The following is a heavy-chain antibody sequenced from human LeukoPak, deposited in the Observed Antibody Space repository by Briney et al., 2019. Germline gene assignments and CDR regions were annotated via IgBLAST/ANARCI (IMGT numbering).Heavy chain of an antibody. CDR3: GRQRAAIWGFDS. V-gene: IGHV4-38-2*02. J-gene: IGHJ4*02. CDR1: GYSISSGHY. D-gene: IGHD3-16*01. Sequence: SETLSLTCTVSGYSISSGHYWGWIRQPPGKGLEWIGSMYHSGSTYYNPPLKSRVTISEDTSKNQFSLKLRSVTAADTAVYYCGRQRAAIWGFDSWGQGTLVTVSS. CDR2: MYHSGST.